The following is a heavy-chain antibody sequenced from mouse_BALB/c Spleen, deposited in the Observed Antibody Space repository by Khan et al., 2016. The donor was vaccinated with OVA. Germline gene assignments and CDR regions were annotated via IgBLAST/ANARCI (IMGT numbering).Heavy chain of an antibody. CDR3: ASGFDSYSSLYAMDY. CDR2: IWSDGST. V-gene: IGHV2-6*02. J-gene: IGHJ4*01. D-gene: IGHD2-12*01. Sequence: QVQLQQSGPGLVAPSQSLSITCTVSGFSLTSYGVHWVRQPPGKGLEWLVVIWSDGSTNYNSVLKSRLSISKDNSKSQVFLKMNSLQIDDTAIYSCASGFDSYSSLYAMDYWGQGTSVTVCS. CDR1: GFSLTSYG.